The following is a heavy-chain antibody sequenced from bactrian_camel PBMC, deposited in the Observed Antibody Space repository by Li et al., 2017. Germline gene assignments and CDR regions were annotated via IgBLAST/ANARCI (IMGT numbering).Heavy chain of an antibody. V-gene: IGHV3S53*01. D-gene: IGHD2*01. J-gene: IGHJ4*01. Sequence: HVQLVESGGGSVQAGGSLRLSCQSNVYTSGFWCMGWFRHGRGNQGEGVAGIGVDGETEYADFAKGRFSISKDDAKNTVYLQMNNLKPEDTAMYYCAAETGQYCSGGYPSYWGQGTQVTVS. CDR1: VYTSGFWC. CDR2: IGVDGET. CDR3: AAETGQYCSGGYPSY.